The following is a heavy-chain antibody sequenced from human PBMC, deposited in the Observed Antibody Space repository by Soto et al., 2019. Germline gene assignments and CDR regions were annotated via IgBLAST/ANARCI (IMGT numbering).Heavy chain of an antibody. V-gene: IGHV3-23*01. CDR2: VSPGGDVS. CDR1: GFTFSSFV. D-gene: IGHD3-3*01. CDR3: VGGDYDFRSGFYPFDY. Sequence: GGSLRLSCAASGFTFSSFVMNWVRQAPGKGLEWVSTVSPGGDVSHYTDSVKGRFTISRDNSKNTLYLDMSDLRVDDTAVYSCVGGDYDFRSGFYPFDYWGLGTRVTVSS. J-gene: IGHJ4*01.